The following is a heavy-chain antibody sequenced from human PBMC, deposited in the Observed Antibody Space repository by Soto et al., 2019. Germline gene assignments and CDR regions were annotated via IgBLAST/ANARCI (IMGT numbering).Heavy chain of an antibody. CDR1: GGSISRSY. CDR2: IYDSGNI. V-gene: IGHV4-59*03. D-gene: IGHD3-10*01. Sequence: SETLSLTCTVSGGSISRSYWSWIRQSPGKGLEWIGYIYDSGNIRYNPSLKSRVTISIDTSNSQFSLKLTSVTAADTAVYYCAITSGSGDYLGFFDYWGQGTPVTVSS. CDR3: AITSGSGDYLGFFDY. J-gene: IGHJ4*02.